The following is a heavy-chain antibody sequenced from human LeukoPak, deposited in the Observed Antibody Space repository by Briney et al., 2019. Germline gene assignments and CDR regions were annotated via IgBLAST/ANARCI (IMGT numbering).Heavy chain of an antibody. V-gene: IGHV3-30-3*01. CDR1: GFTFSSYA. J-gene: IGHJ4*02. D-gene: IGHD3-22*01. CDR3: ARDPYYYDSSGYFDY. CDR2: ISYDGSNK. Sequence: GGSLRLSCAASGFTFSSYAMHWVRQAPGKGLEWVAVISYDGSNKYYADSVKGRFTISRDNSKNTLYLQMNSLRAEDTAVYYCARDPYYYDSSGYFDYWGQGTLVTVSS.